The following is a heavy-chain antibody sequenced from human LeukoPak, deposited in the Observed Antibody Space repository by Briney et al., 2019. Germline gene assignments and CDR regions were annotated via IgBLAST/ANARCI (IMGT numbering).Heavy chain of an antibody. J-gene: IGHJ5*02. CDR3: ARDRPIVLMVYAHRGFDP. D-gene: IGHD2-8*01. CDR2: IYYSGST. V-gene: IGHV4-39*07. Sequence: SETLSLTCTVSGGSISSSSYYWGWIRQPPGKGLEWIGSIYYSGSTYYNPSLKSRVTISVDTSKNQFSLKLSSVTAADTAVYYCARDRPIVLMVYAHRGFDPWGQGTLVTVSS. CDR1: GGSISSSSYY.